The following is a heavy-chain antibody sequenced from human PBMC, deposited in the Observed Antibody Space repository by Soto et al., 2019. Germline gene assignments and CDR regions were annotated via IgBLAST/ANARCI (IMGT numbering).Heavy chain of an antibody. Sequence: QVQLVESGGGVVQPGRSLRLSCAASGFTFSNYGMHWVRQAPGKGLEWVAVISYDGRNKYYADSVKGRFTISRDNSKNTLYLQMNSLRAEDTAVYYCAKGRTITVAGPEFDYWGQGTLVTVSS. CDR2: ISYDGRNK. J-gene: IGHJ4*02. V-gene: IGHV3-30*18. CDR3: AKGRTITVAGPEFDY. D-gene: IGHD6-19*01. CDR1: GFTFSNYG.